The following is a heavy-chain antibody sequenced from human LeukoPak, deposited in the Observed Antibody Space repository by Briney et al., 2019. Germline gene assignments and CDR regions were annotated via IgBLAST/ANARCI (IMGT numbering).Heavy chain of an antibody. CDR3: TREVWPYTMDV. J-gene: IGHJ6*03. V-gene: IGHV3-49*02. CDR1: GFIFRNAW. Sequence: GGSLRLSCAASGFIFRNAWMSWVRQAPGKGLEWVGFIRSKAYGGTTEYAASVKGRFTISRDDSKSIAYLQMNSLKTEDTAVYYCTREVWPYTMDVWGKGTTVTVSS. CDR2: IRSKAYGGTT. D-gene: IGHD2-8*01.